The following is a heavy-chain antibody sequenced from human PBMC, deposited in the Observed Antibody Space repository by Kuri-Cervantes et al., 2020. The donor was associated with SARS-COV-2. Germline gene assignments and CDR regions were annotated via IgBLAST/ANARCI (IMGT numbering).Heavy chain of an antibody. J-gene: IGHJ4*02. Sequence: SETLSLTCTVSGYSISSGYYWGWIRQPPGKGLEWIGSIYHSGSTHYNPSLKSRVTISVDTSKNQFSLKLSSVTAADTAVYYCARVGYCSSTSCSLFDYWGQGTLVTVSS. CDR1: GYSISSGYY. D-gene: IGHD2-2*01. CDR2: IYHSGST. V-gene: IGHV4-38-2*02. CDR3: ARVGYCSSTSCSLFDY.